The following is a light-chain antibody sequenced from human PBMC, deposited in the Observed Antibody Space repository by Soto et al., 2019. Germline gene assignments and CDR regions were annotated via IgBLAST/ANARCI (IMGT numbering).Light chain of an antibody. V-gene: IGKV1-5*03. CDR2: KAS. CDR1: QSISSW. Sequence: DIQMTQSPSTLSASVGDRVTITCRASQSISSWLAWYQQKPGKAPKLLIYKASSLESGVPSRFSGSGSGTEFTLTISSLQPDDFATYYCQQYNSYSGLPFGGGTKVDIK. J-gene: IGKJ4*01. CDR3: QQYNSYSGLP.